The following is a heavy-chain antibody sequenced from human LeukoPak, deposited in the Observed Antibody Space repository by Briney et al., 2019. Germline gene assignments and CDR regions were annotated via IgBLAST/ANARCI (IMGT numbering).Heavy chain of an antibody. CDR1: GYTFTSYY. CDR2: INPSGGST. Sequence: GASVKVSCKASGYTFTSYYMHWVRQAPGQGLEWMGIINPSGGSTSYAQKFQGRVAMTRDTSTSTVYMELSSLRSEDTAVYYCRCIAVAGTTSGFDYWGQGTLVTVSS. V-gene: IGHV1-46*01. D-gene: IGHD6-19*01. CDR3: RCIAVAGTTSGFDY. J-gene: IGHJ4*02.